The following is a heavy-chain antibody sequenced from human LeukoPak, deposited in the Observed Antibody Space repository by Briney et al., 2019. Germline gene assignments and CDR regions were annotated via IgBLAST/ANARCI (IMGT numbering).Heavy chain of an antibody. CDR2: IHYSGST. D-gene: IGHD3-22*01. CDR1: GGSISNYY. J-gene: IGHJ1*01. V-gene: IGHV4-59*12. Sequence: SETLSLTCTVSGGSISNYYWSWIRQPPGKGLEWIGYIHYSGSTYYNPSLTSRVTISIDTSKNQLSLRLSSVTAADTAVYYCARGGSSGYYWYFQHWGQGTLVTVSS. CDR3: ARGGSSGYYWYFQH.